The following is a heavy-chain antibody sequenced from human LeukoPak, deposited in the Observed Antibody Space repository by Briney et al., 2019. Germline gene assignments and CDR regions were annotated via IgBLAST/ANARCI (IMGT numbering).Heavy chain of an antibody. J-gene: IGHJ4*02. D-gene: IGHD3-22*01. CDR3: ARDRHKYNYDSGGYPPY. Sequence: PGGSLRLSCAASGFNFDDYVMSWVRQAPGKGLEWVSGINWNGGSRGYADSVKGRFTISRDNAKNSLYLQMNSLRAEDTALYYCARDRHKYNYDSGGYPPYWGQGTLVTVSS. CDR2: INWNGGSR. V-gene: IGHV3-20*04. CDR1: GFNFDDYV.